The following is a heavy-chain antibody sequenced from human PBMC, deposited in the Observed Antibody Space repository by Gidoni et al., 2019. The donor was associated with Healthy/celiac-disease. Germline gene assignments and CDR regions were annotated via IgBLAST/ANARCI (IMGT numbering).Heavy chain of an antibody. CDR1: GFPFSAHY. CDR2: ISSSSSYT. Sequence: QVQLVESGGGLVKPGGSLRLSCAASGFPFSAHYMSWIRQAPGKGLEWVSYISSSSSYTNYADSVKGRFTISRDNAKNSLYLQMNSLRAEDTAVYYCARDRSDYARPKDWYFDLWGRGTLVTVSS. J-gene: IGHJ2*01. V-gene: IGHV3-11*06. D-gene: IGHD5-12*01. CDR3: ARDRSDYARPKDWYFDL.